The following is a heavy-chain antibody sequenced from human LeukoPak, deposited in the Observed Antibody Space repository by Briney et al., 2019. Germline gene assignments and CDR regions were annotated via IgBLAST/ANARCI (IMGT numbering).Heavy chain of an antibody. Sequence: GGSLRLSCAASGFTFSTYGMHWVRQAPDKGLEWVAFQRYDGTNKYYADSVKGRFTISRDNSKNTLYLQMNSLRAEDTAVYYCARALISYYGSGSYTYFDYWGQGTLVTVSS. CDR3: ARALISYYGSGSYTYFDY. D-gene: IGHD3-10*01. J-gene: IGHJ4*02. CDR1: GFTFSTYG. V-gene: IGHV3-30*02. CDR2: QRYDGTNK.